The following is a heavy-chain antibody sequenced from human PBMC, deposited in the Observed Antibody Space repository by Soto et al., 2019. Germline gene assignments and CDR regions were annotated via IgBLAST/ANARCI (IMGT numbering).Heavy chain of an antibody. CDR3: TTDSRTIMPEGCFDY. Sequence: GGSLRLSCAASGFAFSNAWINWVRQAPGRGLEWVGRIKSKTDGGSADYAAPVKGRFDVSRDDSKNIVYLQMNSLKTEDTAVYYCTTDSRTIMPEGCFDYWGHGTLVTVSS. D-gene: IGHD3-16*01. V-gene: IGHV3-15*07. J-gene: IGHJ4*01. CDR2: IKSKTDGGSA. CDR1: GFAFSNAW.